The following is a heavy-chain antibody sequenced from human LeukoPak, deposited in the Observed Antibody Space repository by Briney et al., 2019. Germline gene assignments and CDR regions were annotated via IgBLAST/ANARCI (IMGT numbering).Heavy chain of an antibody. CDR1: GGSVSSGSYY. CDR2: IYYSGST. D-gene: IGHD3-16*01. V-gene: IGHV4-61*01. Sequence: PSETLSLTCTVSGGSVSSGSYYWSWIRQPPGKGLEWIGYIYYSGSTNYNPSLKSRVTISVDTYKNQFSLKLSSVTAADTAVYYCAGGPGPTYGMDVWGQGTTVTVSS. CDR3: AGGPGPTYGMDV. J-gene: IGHJ6*02.